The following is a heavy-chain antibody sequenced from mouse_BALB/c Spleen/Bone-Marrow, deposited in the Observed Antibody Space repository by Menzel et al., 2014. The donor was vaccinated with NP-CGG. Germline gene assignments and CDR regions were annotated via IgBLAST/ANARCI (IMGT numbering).Heavy chain of an antibody. CDR1: GFTFNSYG. CDR2: ISGGGSYT. J-gene: IGHJ3*01. D-gene: IGHD2-4*01. Sequence: DVQLQGSGGGLVKSGGSLKLSCAASGFTFNSYGMSWVRQTPEKRLEWVATISGGGSYTFYPDSVKGRFTISRDNAKNNLYLQLSSLRSEDTALYYCARHAYYDQTEVSFVYWGQGTLVTVSA. CDR3: ARHAYYDQTEVSFVY. V-gene: IGHV5-9-2*01.